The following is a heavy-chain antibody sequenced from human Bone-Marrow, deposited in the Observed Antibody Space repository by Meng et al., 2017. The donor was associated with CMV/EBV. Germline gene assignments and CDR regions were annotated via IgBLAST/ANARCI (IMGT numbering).Heavy chain of an antibody. CDR1: GGSISSYY. CDR2: IYYSGST. Sequence: SETLSLTCTVSGGSISSYYWSWIRQPPGKGLEWIGYIYYSGSTNYNPYLKSRVTISVDTSKNQFSLKLSSVTAADTAVYYCARLIRGGAAGYFDYWGQGTLVTVSS. CDR3: ARLIRGGAAGYFDY. V-gene: IGHV4-59*01. J-gene: IGHJ4*02. D-gene: IGHD6-13*01.